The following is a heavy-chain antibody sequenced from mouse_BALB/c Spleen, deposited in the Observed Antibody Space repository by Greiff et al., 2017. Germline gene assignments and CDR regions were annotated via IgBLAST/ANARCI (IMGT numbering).Heavy chain of an antibody. V-gene: IGHV2-9*02. CDR1: GFSLTSYG. J-gene: IGHJ1*01. D-gene: IGHD2-3*01. CDR3: ARDRYDGYLYWYFDV. Sequence: QVQLKQSGPGLVAPSQSLSITCTVSGFSLTSYGVHWVRQPPGKGLEWLGVIWAGGSTNYNSALMSRLSISKDNSKSQVFLKMNSLQTDDTAMYYCARDRYDGYLYWYFDVWGAGTTVTVSS. CDR2: IWAGGST.